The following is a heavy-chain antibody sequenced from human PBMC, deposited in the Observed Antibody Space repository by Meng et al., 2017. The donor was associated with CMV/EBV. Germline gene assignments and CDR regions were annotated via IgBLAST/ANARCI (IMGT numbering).Heavy chain of an antibody. CDR1: GGSFSGYY. J-gene: IGHJ4*02. D-gene: IGHD3-22*01. CDR3: ARVWDSGWDY. CDR2: INHSGST. V-gene: IGHV4-34*01. Sequence: QGQLQQLGAGLLKPSETLSRTCAVYGGSFSGYYWSWIRPPPVKGLEWIGEINHSGSTNYNPSLKSRVTISVDTSKNQFSLKLSSVTAADTAVYYCARVWDSGWDYWGQGTLVTASS.